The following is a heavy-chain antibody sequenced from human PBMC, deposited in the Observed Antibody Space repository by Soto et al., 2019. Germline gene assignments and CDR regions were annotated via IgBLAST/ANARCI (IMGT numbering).Heavy chain of an antibody. V-gene: IGHV3-30-3*01. Sequence: GGSLRLSCAASGFTFSSYAMHWVRQAPGKGLEWVAVISYDGSNKYYADSVKGRFTISRDNSKNTLYLQMNSLRAEDTAVYYCARDRTRYYDSSGYSPAPFDYWGQGTLVTVSS. CDR1: GFTFSSYA. CDR2: ISYDGSNK. CDR3: ARDRTRYYDSSGYSPAPFDY. J-gene: IGHJ4*02. D-gene: IGHD3-22*01.